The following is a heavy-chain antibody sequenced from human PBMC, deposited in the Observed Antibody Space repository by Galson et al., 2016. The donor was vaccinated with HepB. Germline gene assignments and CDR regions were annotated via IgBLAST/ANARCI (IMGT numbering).Heavy chain of an antibody. J-gene: IGHJ6*02. Sequence: SVKVSCKASGYTFTTYGISWVRQAPGQGLEWMGVIINLYGTANYALKFQGRVTITADESTSTAHREVSSLRYEDTAVYYCARVRDGYNTHFYYGMDVWGQGTWFTVS. CDR1: GYTFTTYG. CDR2: IINLYGTA. V-gene: IGHV1-69*13. CDR3: ARVRDGYNTHFYYGMDV. D-gene: IGHD5-24*01.